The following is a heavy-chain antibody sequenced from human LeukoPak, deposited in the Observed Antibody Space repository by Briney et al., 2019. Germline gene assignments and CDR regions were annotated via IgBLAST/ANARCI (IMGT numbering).Heavy chain of an antibody. CDR3: ARGHGIAAAVDFDY. Sequence: GASVKVSCKASGYTFTSYDINWVRQATGQGLEWMGWMNPTSGNTGYAQKFQGRVTMTRNTSISTAYMELSSLRSEDTAVYYCARGHGIAAAVDFDYWGQGTLVTVSS. V-gene: IGHV1-8*01. CDR2: MNPTSGNT. CDR1: GYTFTSYD. D-gene: IGHD6-13*01. J-gene: IGHJ4*02.